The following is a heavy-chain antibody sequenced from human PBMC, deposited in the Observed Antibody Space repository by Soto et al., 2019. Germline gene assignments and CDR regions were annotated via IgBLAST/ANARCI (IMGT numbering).Heavy chain of an antibody. Sequence: PGGALRLSCAASGFTFSSYAMSWVRQAPGKGLEWVSAISGSGGSTYYADSVKGRFTISRDNSKNTRYLQMNSLRAEDTAVYYCAKVFGVVTHYGMDVWGQGTTVPVSS. J-gene: IGHJ6*02. D-gene: IGHD3-3*01. CDR2: ISGSGGST. V-gene: IGHV3-23*01. CDR3: AKVFGVVTHYGMDV. CDR1: GFTFSSYA.